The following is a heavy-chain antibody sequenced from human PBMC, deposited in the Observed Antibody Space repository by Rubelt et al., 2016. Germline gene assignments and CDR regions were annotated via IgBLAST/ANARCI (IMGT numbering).Heavy chain of an antibody. CDR1: TSYG. CDR2: ISAYNGNT. CDR3: ARAPPSRLSLGEFSTPFDY. J-gene: IGHJ4*02. D-gene: IGHD3-16*02. Sequence: TSYGISWVRQAPGQGLEWMGWISAYNGNTNYAQKLQGRVTMTTDTSTSTAYMELRSLRSDATAVYYFARAPPSRLSLGEFSTPFDYWGQGTLVTVSS. V-gene: IGHV1-18*01.